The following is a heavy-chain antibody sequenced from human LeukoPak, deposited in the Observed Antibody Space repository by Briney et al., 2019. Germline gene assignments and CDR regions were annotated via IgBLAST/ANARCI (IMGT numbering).Heavy chain of an antibody. CDR3: ARALKGPMVRGVDY. CDR2: IPYDGSNK. J-gene: IGHJ4*02. CDR1: GFTFSSYA. V-gene: IGHV3-30*04. Sequence: GRSLRLSCAASGFTFSSYAMHWVRQAPGKGLEWVAVIPYDGSNKYYADSVKGRFTISRDNSKNTLYLQMNSLRAEDTAVYYCARALKGPMVRGVDYWGQGTLVTVSS. D-gene: IGHD3-10*01.